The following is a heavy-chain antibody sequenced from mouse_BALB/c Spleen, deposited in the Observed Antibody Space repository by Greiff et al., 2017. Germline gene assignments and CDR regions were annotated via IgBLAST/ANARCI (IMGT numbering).Heavy chain of an antibody. CDR1: GFTFSSYT. V-gene: IGHV5-12-2*01. CDR2: ISNGGGST. J-gene: IGHJ4*01. CDR3: ARQGTETEAMDY. D-gene: IGHD4-1*01. Sequence: EVKLVESGGGLVQPGGSLKLSCAASGFTFSSYTMSWVRQTPEKRLEWVAYISNGGGSTYYPDTVKGRFTISRDNAKNTLYLQMSSLKSEDTAMYYCARQGTETEAMDYWGQGTSVTVSS.